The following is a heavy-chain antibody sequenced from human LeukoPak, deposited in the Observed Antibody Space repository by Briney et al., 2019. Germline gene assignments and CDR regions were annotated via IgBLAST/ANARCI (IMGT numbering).Heavy chain of an antibody. CDR3: ARRRWLQSPFDY. Sequence: GGSLRLSCAASGFTFSSYSMNWVRQAPGKGLEWVSYISSSSTIYYADSVKGRFTISRDNAKNSLYLQMNSLRAEDTAVYYCARRRWLQSPFDYWGQGTLVTVSS. D-gene: IGHD5-12*01. V-gene: IGHV3-48*01. CDR2: ISSSSTI. CDR1: GFTFSSYS. J-gene: IGHJ4*02.